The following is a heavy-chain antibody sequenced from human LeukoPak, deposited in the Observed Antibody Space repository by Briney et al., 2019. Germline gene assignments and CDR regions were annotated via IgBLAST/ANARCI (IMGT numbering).Heavy chain of an antibody. CDR1: GFTFSSYW. CDR3: ASSIAATGRTAEYFQH. V-gene: IGHV3-7*01. J-gene: IGHJ1*01. CDR2: IRYDGSEK. D-gene: IGHD6-13*01. Sequence: PGGSLRLSCEASGFTFSSYWMTWVRQAPGKGLEWVANIRYDGSEKYYVDSVKGRFTISRDNAKNSLYLQLNSLTAEDTAVYFCASSIAATGRTAEYFQHWGQGTLVTVSS.